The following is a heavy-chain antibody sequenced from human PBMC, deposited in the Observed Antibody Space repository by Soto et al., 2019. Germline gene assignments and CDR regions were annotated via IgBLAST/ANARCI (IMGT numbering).Heavy chain of an antibody. Sequence: GSLRLSCAASGLDFSSEVMCWVRQAPGKGLEWVSSISGSGRTIYHADSMRGRFAISRDNSKNSLYLQLNNLRVDDTAVYYCAKVGPSYYYGMDVWGQGTTVTVSS. D-gene: IGHD1-26*01. J-gene: IGHJ6*02. CDR1: GLDFSSEV. CDR2: ISGSGRTI. V-gene: IGHV3-23*01. CDR3: AKVGPSYYYGMDV.